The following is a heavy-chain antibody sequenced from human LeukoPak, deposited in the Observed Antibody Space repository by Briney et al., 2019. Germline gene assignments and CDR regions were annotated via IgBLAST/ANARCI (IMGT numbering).Heavy chain of an antibody. D-gene: IGHD3-22*01. CDR3: ARNGVESMIVVDCYLDL. V-gene: IGHV3-30-3*01. CDR1: GFTFSSSA. J-gene: IGHJ2*01. CDR2: ITYHGSNK. Sequence: GRSLRLSCAASGFTFSSSAMHWVRQAPGKGLEWVAVITYHGSNKYYADSVKGRFTISRDNSKNTLFLQMNSLRPEDTAVYYCARNGVESMIVVDCYLDLWGRGTLVTVSS.